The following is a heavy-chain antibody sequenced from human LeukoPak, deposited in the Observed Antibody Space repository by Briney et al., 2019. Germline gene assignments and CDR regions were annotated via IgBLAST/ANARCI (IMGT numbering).Heavy chain of an antibody. CDR2: ISNTAVRT. CDR1: GFTFSSYG. D-gene: IGHD3-10*01. J-gene: IGHJ4*02. CDR3: ARDLSGGGLDY. Sequence: PGRSLRLSCAASGFTFSSYGMHWVRPAPGKGLEYGSAISNTAVRTYYVDSVKGRFTISRDNSKNTLYLRMGSLRPDDMAVYYCARDLSGGGLDYWGQGTLVTVSS. V-gene: IGHV3-64*02.